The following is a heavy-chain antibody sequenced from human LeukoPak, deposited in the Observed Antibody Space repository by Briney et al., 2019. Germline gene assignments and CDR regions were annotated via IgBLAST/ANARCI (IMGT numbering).Heavy chain of an antibody. CDR2: IKQDGSEK. Sequence: GSQRLSCAASGFTFSSYWMSWVRQAPGKGLEWVANIKQDGSEKYYMDSVKGRFTISRDNAKNSLYLQMNSLRAEDTAVYYCARDLWYCGGDCYFDYWGQGTLVTVSS. CDR1: GFTFSSYW. J-gene: IGHJ4*02. CDR3: ARDLWYCGGDCYFDY. V-gene: IGHV3-7*03. D-gene: IGHD2-21*02.